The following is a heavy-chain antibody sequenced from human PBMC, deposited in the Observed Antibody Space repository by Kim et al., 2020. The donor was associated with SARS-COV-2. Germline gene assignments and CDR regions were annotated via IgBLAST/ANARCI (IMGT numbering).Heavy chain of an antibody. Sequence: SETLSLTCTVSGGSISSSSYYWGWIRQPPGKGLEWIGSIYYSGSTYYNPSLKSRVTISVDTSKNQFSLKLSSVTAADTAVYYCASPYSSSWFRFDYWGQGTLVTVSS. CDR2: IYYSGST. CDR3: ASPYSSSWFRFDY. D-gene: IGHD6-13*01. CDR1: GGSISSSSYY. V-gene: IGHV4-39*01. J-gene: IGHJ4*02.